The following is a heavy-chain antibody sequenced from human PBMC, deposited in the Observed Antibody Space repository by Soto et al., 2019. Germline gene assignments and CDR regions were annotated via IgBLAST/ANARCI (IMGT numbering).Heavy chain of an antibody. CDR2: ISAHNGNT. D-gene: IGHD2-8*02. Sequence: QVHLVQSGAEVKKPGASVKVSCQGSGYAFTTYGITWVRQAPGQGLEWMGWISAHNGNTNYAQKLQGRVTVTRDTSTSTAYMELRSLRYDGTAVYYCARGRYWDSWGQGALVTVSS. CDR1: GYAFTTYG. V-gene: IGHV1-18*01. J-gene: IGHJ4*02. CDR3: ARGRYWDS.